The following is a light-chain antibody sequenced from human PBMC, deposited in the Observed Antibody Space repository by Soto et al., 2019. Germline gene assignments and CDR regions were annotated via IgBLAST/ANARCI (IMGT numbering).Light chain of an antibody. CDR1: ALPRQY. CDR3: QSSDNSGTYWV. J-gene: IGLJ3*02. V-gene: IGLV3-25*03. Sequence: SYELTQPPSVSVSPGQTARITCSGDALPRQYAYWYQKKPGQAPMLLIYKDNERPSGIPERISGSSSGTTVTLTISGVQAEDEADYYCQSSDNSGTYWVFGGGTKLTVL. CDR2: KDN.